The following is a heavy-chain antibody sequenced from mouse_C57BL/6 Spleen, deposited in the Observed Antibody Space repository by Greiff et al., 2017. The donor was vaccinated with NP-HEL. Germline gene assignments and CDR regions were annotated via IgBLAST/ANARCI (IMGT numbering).Heavy chain of an antibody. D-gene: IGHD2-4*01. CDR2: ISSGSSTI. Sequence: EVKLVESGGGLVKPGGSLKLSCAASGFTFSDYGMHWVRQAPEKGLEWVAYISSGSSTIYYADTVKGRFTISRDNAKNTLFLQMTSLRSEDTAMDYCARGEGLGDMDYWGQGTSVTVSS. J-gene: IGHJ4*01. CDR3: ARGEGLGDMDY. CDR1: GFTFSDYG. V-gene: IGHV5-17*01.